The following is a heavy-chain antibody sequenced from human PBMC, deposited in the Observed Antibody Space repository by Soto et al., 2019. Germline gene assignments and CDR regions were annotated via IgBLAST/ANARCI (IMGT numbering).Heavy chain of an antibody. J-gene: IGHJ6*02. CDR3: ARAPTFVGDSAGYYYYGMDV. V-gene: IGHV4-34*01. D-gene: IGHD3-16*01. CDR1: GLFSPCC. CDR2: INHIGNA. Sequence: GLFSPCCWSGCRLSLGKGLEWIGEINHIGNANYNPSLKSRVTISIGTSKNQFYLKLTSVTAADTAVFYCARAPTFVGDSAGYYYYGMDVWCQGPTVT.